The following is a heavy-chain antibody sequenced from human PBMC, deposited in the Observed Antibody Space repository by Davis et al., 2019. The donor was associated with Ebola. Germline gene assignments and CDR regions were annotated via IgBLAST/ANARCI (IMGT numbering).Heavy chain of an antibody. J-gene: IGHJ4*02. Sequence: AASVKVSCKASGYTFTSYYMHWVRQAPGQGLEWMGIINPSGGSTSYTQKFQGRVTMTRDTSTSTVYMELSSLRSEDTAMYYCVRGGDIVVVPVARFDYWGQGTLVTVSS. D-gene: IGHD2-2*01. V-gene: IGHV1-46*01. CDR2: INPSGGST. CDR1: GYTFTSYY. CDR3: VRGGDIVVVPVARFDY.